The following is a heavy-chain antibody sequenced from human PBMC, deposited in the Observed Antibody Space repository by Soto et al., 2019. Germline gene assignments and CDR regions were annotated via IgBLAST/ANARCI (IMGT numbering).Heavy chain of an antibody. CDR3: ERPVARVFDV. J-gene: IGHJ4*02. CDR2: IKEDGSQK. CDR1: GLVFRDSL. D-gene: IGHD2-15*01. V-gene: IGHV3-7*03. Sequence: GGSLRLSCVGSGLVFRDSLMTWVRQAPGKGLEWVDNIKEDGSQKYYADSVKGRFTVSRDNAKNSLFLRMSGLRVEDTAVYYYERPVARVFDVWGQGTLVTVS.